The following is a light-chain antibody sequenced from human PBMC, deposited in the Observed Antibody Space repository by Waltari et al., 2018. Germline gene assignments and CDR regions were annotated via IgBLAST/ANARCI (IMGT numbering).Light chain of an antibody. V-gene: IGKV3-11*01. J-gene: IGKJ4*01. Sequence: EIVLTQSPATLSLSPGERATLSCRASQSVSSSLGWYQQKPGQAPRLLIYDASNRATGIPARFSGSGSGTDFTRTISSLEPEDFAVYYCQQRSNWPTFGGGTKVEIK. CDR1: QSVSSS. CDR2: DAS. CDR3: QQRSNWPT.